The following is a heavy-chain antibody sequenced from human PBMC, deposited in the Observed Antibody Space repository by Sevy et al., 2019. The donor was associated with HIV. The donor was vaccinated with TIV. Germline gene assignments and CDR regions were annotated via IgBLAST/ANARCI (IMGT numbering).Heavy chain of an antibody. CDR2: ISSTGSTL. V-gene: IGHV3-48*03. CDR3: ARDLPPSATTVAHFDY. D-gene: IGHD4-17*01. CDR1: GFMFSSYD. J-gene: IGHJ4*02. Sequence: GGCLRLSCAASGFMFSSYDMNWVRQAPGKGLEWVSYISSTGSTLNYADSVRDRFTISRDNANNSVFLQMNSLRAEDTAFYYFARDLPPSATTVAHFDYWGQGSLVTVSS.